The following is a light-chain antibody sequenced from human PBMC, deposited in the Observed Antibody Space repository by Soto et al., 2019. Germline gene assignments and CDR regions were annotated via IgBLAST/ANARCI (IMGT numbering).Light chain of an antibody. V-gene: IGLV7-43*01. CDR2: STS. Sequence: QTVVTQEPSLTVSPGGTVTLTCASSTGAVTSVSYPNWVQQKPGQAPRALIYSTSNSHSWTPARFSGSVLGGKAALTLSGVQPEDEAVYYCLLYFGSAQVFGGGTKLTVL. J-gene: IGLJ3*02. CDR3: LLYFGSAQV. CDR1: TGAVTSVSY.